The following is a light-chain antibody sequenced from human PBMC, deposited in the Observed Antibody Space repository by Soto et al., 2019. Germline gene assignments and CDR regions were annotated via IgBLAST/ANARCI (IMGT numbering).Light chain of an antibody. Sequence: IQLTQSPSSLFTSVGDSVTITCRASQSISNFLNWYQHKPGKAPDLVIYAASTLFSGVPSRFRGTGSGTEFTLNITSLRPEDFATHYCQQSYRAPYTFGQGTKLEIK. J-gene: IGKJ2*01. V-gene: IGKV1-39*01. CDR2: AAS. CDR1: QSISNF. CDR3: QQSYRAPYT.